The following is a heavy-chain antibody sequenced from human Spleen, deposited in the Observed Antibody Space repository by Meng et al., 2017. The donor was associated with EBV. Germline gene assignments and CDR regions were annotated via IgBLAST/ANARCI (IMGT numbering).Heavy chain of an antibody. CDR3: ARELGWYFLF. CDR2: INTNTGNP. Sequence: QVQLVKVGFELKKPGASVKVSCKASGYSFTNYAMNWVRQAPGQGLEWMGWINTNTGNPTYAPGFTGRFVFSLDTSVSTAYLQINSLKTEDTAVYYCARELGWYFLFWGRGTLVTVSS. CDR1: GYSFTNYA. D-gene: IGHD6-6*01. V-gene: IGHV7-4-1*02. J-gene: IGHJ2*01.